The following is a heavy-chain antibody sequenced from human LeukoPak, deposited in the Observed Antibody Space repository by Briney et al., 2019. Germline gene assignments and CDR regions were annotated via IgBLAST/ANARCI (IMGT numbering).Heavy chain of an antibody. D-gene: IGHD1-26*01. CDR3: AKRYSGSSGLYNFDY. V-gene: IGHV3-23*01. J-gene: IGHJ4*02. CDR1: GFTFSSYA. Sequence: GGSLRLSCAASGFTFSSYAMTWVRQAPGKGLEGVSSITGSAGSTYYTDSVKGRFTISRDNSKNTLYLQMNSLRAEDTAVYYCAKRYSGSSGLYNFDYWGQGTLVTVSS. CDR2: ITGSAGST.